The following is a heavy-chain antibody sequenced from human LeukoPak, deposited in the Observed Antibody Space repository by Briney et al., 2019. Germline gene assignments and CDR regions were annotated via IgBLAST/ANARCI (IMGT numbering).Heavy chain of an antibody. J-gene: IGHJ4*02. Sequence: PSETLSLTCAVYGGSFSGYYWSWIRQPPGKGLEWIGEINHSGSTNYNPSLKSRVTISVDTSKNQFSLKLISVTAADTAVYYCARGLYRYYYGSGSSLYFDYWGQGTLVTVSS. CDR3: ARGLYRYYYGSGSSLYFDY. CDR2: INHSGST. CDR1: GGSFSGYY. D-gene: IGHD3-10*01. V-gene: IGHV4-34*01.